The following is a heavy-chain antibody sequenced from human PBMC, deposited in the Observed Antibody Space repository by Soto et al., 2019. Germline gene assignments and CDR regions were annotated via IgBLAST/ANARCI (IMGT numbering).Heavy chain of an antibody. CDR1: GFTFRSYA. CDR3: AKEPVGPDWYFDL. CDR2: ISGSGIST. Sequence: GGSLRLSFAASGFTFRSYAMSWVRQAPGKGLEWVSGISGSGISTHYADSVKGRFTVSRDNSKNTLYLQMNSLRAEDTAVYNCAKEPVGPDWYFDLWGRGTLVTVSS. J-gene: IGHJ2*01. V-gene: IGHV3-23*01.